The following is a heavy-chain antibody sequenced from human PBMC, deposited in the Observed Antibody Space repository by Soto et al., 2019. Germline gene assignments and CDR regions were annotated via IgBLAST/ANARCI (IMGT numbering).Heavy chain of an antibody. CDR2: INPMFNST. V-gene: IGHV1-69*01. J-gene: IGHJ4*02. CDR3: ARQIFAADY. CDR1: GGTFDHAA. D-gene: IGHD3-9*01. Sequence: QVQLVQSGAEVKKPGSSVKVSCEAPGGTFDHAAITWVRQAPGQGLEWMGGINPMFNSTHYAQKFQGRVTTTADAATSSPFMELRRLRSDDTAVYYCARQIFAADYWGQGTLLVVSS.